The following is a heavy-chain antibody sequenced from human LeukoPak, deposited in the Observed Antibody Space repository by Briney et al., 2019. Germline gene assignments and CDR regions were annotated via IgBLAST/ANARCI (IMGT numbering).Heavy chain of an antibody. V-gene: IGHV1-46*01. Sequence: ASVKVSCRASGYIFTSYNMYWVRQAPGQGLEWMGIINSSGGSTNYAQKFQGRVTMTRDTSTSTVYMELSSLRSEDTAVYYCARFAVHRRLTVAGQFGLDYWGQGTLVTASS. CDR2: INSSGGST. CDR3: ARFAVHRRLTVAGQFGLDY. CDR1: GYIFTSYN. D-gene: IGHD6-19*01. J-gene: IGHJ4*02.